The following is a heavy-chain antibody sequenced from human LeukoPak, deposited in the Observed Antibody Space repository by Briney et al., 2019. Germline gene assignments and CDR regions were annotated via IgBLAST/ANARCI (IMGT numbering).Heavy chain of an antibody. CDR2: ISGSDVST. Sequence: GGSLRLSCAASGFTFSSYDMSWVRRAPGKGLEWVSGISGSDVSTNYADSLKGRFTISRDNSKNMLYLQMTRLRAEDTAVYYCAKHGSGSYDYWGQGTLVTVSS. D-gene: IGHD3-10*01. CDR3: AKHGSGSYDY. V-gene: IGHV3-23*01. J-gene: IGHJ4*02. CDR1: GFTFSSYD.